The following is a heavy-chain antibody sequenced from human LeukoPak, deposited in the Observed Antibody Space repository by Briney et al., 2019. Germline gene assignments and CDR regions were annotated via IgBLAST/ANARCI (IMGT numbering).Heavy chain of an antibody. Sequence: GGSLRLSCAASGFTFSNAWMSWVRQAPWKGLDWVGRIKSKTDGGTTDYAAPVKGRFTISRDDSKNTLYLQMNSLKTEDTAVYYCARGNSGSYAQDWFDPWGQGTLVTVSS. CDR3: ARGNSGSYAQDWFDP. CDR1: GFTFSNAW. D-gene: IGHD1-26*01. J-gene: IGHJ5*02. CDR2: IKSKTDGGTT. V-gene: IGHV3-15*01.